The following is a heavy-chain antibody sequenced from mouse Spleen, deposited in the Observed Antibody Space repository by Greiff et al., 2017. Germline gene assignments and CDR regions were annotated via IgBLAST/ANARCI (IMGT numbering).Heavy chain of an antibody. CDR1: GFTFSDYG. J-gene: IGHJ2*01. D-gene: IGHD2-4*01. CDR3: ARGGYYDYDEDY. CDR2: ISSGRSTI. Sequence: EVKLVESGGGLVKPGGSLKLSCAASGFTFSDYGMHWVRQAPEKGLEWVAYISSGRSTIYYADTVKGRFTISRDNAKNTLFLQMTSLRAEDTARYYCARGGYYDYDEDYWGQGTTLTVSS. V-gene: IGHV5-17*01.